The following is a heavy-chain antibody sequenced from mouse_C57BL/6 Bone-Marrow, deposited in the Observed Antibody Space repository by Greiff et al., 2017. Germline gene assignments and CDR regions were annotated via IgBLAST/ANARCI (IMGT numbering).Heavy chain of an antibody. CDR2: IHPNSGST. CDR1: GYTFTSYW. J-gene: IGHJ2*01. Sequence: VQLQHPGAELVQPGASVKLSCKASGYTFTSYWMHWVKQRPGQGLEWIGMIHPNSGSTNYNEKFKSKATLTVDKSSSTAYMQLSSLTSEDSAVYYCARKGYYGPGVYFDYWGQGTTLTVAS. CDR3: ARKGYYGPGVYFDY. V-gene: IGHV1-64*01. D-gene: IGHD1-2*01.